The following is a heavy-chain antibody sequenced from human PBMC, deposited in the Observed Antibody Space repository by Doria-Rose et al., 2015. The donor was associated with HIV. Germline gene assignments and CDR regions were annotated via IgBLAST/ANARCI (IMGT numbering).Heavy chain of an antibody. D-gene: IGHD1-26*01. V-gene: IGHV4-59*01. CDR2: IFYTGST. CDR1: SGSIRDCH. Sequence: QVQLQKSGPGLVKPSGNLSRDSRCSSGSIRDCHLCMIQHPPRNGLEYIGDIFYTGSTNYSPSLKSRVSISIDTSKNKFSLRLSSVTAADTAVYYCARVLSGTYDYWGQGTLVTVSS. J-gene: IGHJ4*02. CDR3: ARVLSGTYDY.